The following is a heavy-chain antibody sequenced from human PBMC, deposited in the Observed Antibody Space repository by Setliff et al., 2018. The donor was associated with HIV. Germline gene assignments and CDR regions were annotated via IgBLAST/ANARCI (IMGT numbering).Heavy chain of an antibody. CDR3: ARVETTVRGATYGMDV. CDR1: GVSISSHY. Sequence: ETLSLTCTVSGVSISSHYWSWTRQAPGKGLEWIGTMYFRGNARNSPSLKSRVAISVDTSKNQLSLNLTSVTAADTAVYYCARVETTVRGATYGMDVWGQGTTVTVSS. CDR2: MYFRGNA. D-gene: IGHD3-10*01. V-gene: IGHV4-59*11. J-gene: IGHJ6*02.